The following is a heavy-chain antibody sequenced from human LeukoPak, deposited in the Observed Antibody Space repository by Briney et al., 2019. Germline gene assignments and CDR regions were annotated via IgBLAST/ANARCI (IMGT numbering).Heavy chain of an antibody. Sequence: SETLSLTCAVYGGSFSGYYWSWIRQPPGKGLEWIGEINHSGSTNYNPSLKSRVTISVDTSKNQFSLKLSSVTAADTAVYYCASSVGSSSGNWFDPWGQGTLDTVSS. CDR1: GGSFSGYY. CDR3: ASSVGSSSGNWFDP. CDR2: INHSGST. J-gene: IGHJ5*02. V-gene: IGHV4-34*01. D-gene: IGHD6-6*01.